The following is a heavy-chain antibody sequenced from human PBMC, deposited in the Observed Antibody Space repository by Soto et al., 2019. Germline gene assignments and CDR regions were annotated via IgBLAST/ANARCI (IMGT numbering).Heavy chain of an antibody. CDR3: ARGFGWLDY. Sequence: EVQLVESGGGLVQPGGSLRLSCAASGFTVSSNYMTWVRQAPGKGLEYVSAISSNGGSTYYANSVKGRFTISRDKSRGTLYLQRGSLRAEDMAVYYCARGFGWLDYWGQGTLVTVSS. D-gene: IGHD6-19*01. V-gene: IGHV3-64*01. J-gene: IGHJ4*02. CDR1: GFTVSSNY. CDR2: ISSNGGST.